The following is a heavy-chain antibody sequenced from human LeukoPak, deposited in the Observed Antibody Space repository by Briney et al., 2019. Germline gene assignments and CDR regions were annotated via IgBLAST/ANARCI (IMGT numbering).Heavy chain of an antibody. CDR1: GGTFSSYT. D-gene: IGHD3-3*01. Sequence: SVKASCKASGGTFSSYTISWVRQAPGQGLEWMGRIIPILGIANYAQKFQGRVTITADKSTSTAYMELSSLRSEDTAVYYCASIYDFWSGYLGHDAFDIWGQGTMVTVSS. CDR3: ASIYDFWSGYLGHDAFDI. V-gene: IGHV1-69*02. J-gene: IGHJ3*02. CDR2: IIPILGIA.